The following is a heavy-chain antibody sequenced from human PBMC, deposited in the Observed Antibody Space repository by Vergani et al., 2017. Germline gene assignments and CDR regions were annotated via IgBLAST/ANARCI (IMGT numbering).Heavy chain of an antibody. CDR2: IIPIFGTA. Sequence: QVQLVQSGAEVKKPGSSVKVSCKASGGTFSSYAISWVRQAPGQGLEWRGGIIPIFGTANYAQKFQGRVTMTADEATSTAYMELSSLRFEDTAMYYCARAISQWELPHGMDVWGQGATVTVSS. CDR3: ARAISQWELPHGMDV. J-gene: IGHJ6*02. D-gene: IGHD1-26*01. V-gene: IGHV1-69*01. CDR1: GGTFSSYA.